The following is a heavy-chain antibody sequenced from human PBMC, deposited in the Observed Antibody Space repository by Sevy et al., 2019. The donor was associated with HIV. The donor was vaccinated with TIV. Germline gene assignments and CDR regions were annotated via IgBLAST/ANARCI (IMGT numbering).Heavy chain of an antibody. CDR3: ARDRGEILRSAFKS. Sequence: GGSLRLSCAASGFTFSEFGMHWVRQAPGKGLEWVAVILHDGRNNKSNADSVKGRFTISIDNSNHTLYRQMNSLRADDTAIYYCARDRGEILRSAFKSWGQGTLVTVSS. J-gene: IGHJ5*02. D-gene: IGHD3-10*01. CDR2: ILHDGRNNK. V-gene: IGHV3-30*04. CDR1: GFTFSEFG.